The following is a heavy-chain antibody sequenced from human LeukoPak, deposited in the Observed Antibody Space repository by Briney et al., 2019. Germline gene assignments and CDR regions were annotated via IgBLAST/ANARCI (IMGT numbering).Heavy chain of an antibody. CDR2: IIPIFGTA. V-gene: IGHV1-69*13. CDR1: GGTFSSYA. Sequence: ASVKVSCKASGGTFSSYAISWVRQAPGQGLEWMGGIIPIFGTANYAQKFQGRVTITADESTSTAYMELSSLRSEDTAVYYCARSPEYCSGGSCQADYWGQGTLVTVSS. CDR3: ARSPEYCSGGSCQADY. J-gene: IGHJ4*02. D-gene: IGHD2-15*01.